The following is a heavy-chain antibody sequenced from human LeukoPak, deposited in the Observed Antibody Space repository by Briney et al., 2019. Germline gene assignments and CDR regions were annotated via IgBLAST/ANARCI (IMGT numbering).Heavy chain of an antibody. D-gene: IGHD6-19*01. CDR3: ARVDSSGWYARYPYYYYYMDV. Sequence: PSETLSLTCTVSGYSISSGYYWGWIRQPPGKGLEWIGSIYHSGSTYYNPSLKSRVTISVDTSKNQFSLKLSSVTAADTAVYYCARVDSSGWYARYPYYYYYMDVWGKGTTVTVSS. V-gene: IGHV4-38-2*02. CDR2: IYHSGST. J-gene: IGHJ6*03. CDR1: GYSISSGYY.